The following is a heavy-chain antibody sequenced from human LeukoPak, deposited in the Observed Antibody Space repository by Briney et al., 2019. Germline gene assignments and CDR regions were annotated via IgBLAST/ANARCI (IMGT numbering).Heavy chain of an antibody. V-gene: IGHV1-18*01. CDR2: ISAYNGNT. CDR3: ARDNLDWFIGAIPVIH. J-gene: IGHJ4*02. D-gene: IGHD2-21*01. CDR1: GYTFTSYG. Sequence: ASVKVSCKASGYTFTSYGISWVRQAPGQGLEWMDWISAYNGNTNYAQKLQGRVTMTTDTSTSTAYMELRSLRSDDTAVYYCARDNLDWFIGAIPVIHWGQGTLVTVSS.